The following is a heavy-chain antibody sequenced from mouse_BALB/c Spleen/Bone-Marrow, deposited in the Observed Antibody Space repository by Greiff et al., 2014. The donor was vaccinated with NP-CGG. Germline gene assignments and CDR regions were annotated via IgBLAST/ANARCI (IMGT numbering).Heavy chain of an antibody. CDR3: ARRGAHYWYFDV. CDR2: ILPGSGSS. Sequence: QVQLQQSGAELMKPGASVKISCKATGYTFSSYWVEWGKQRPGHGLEWIGEILPGSGSSNYNEKFKGKATFTADTSSNTAYMQLSSLTSEDSDVYYCARRGAHYWYFDVWGAGTTVTVSS. J-gene: IGHJ1*01. V-gene: IGHV1-9*01. CDR1: GYTFSSYW.